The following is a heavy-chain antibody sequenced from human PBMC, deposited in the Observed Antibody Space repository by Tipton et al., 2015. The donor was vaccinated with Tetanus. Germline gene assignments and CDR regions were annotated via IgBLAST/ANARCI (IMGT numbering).Heavy chain of an antibody. V-gene: IGHV4-34*01. Sequence: TLSLTCAVYGGAFSGHYWTWIRQAPGKGLEWIGEIHPSGSTNYNASLRGRVTMSVDLTRKHVFLRMTSVTAADTAVYYCARSIAASSVWPFYYWGQGTQVTVSS. CDR3: ARSIAASSVWPFYY. CDR2: IHPSGST. D-gene: IGHD6-13*01. J-gene: IGHJ4*02. CDR1: GGAFSGHY.